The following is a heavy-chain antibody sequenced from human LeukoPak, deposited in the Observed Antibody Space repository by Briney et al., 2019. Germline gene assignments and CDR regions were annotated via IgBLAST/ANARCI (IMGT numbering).Heavy chain of an antibody. J-gene: IGHJ4*02. Sequence: ASVKVSCKASGYTFTGYYMHWVRQAPGQGLEWMGWINPNSGGTNYAQKFQGRVTMTRDTSISTAYMELSRLRSDDMAVYYCAREGYSSGWASTNALDYWGQGTLVTVSS. CDR1: GYTFTGYY. CDR2: INPNSGGT. V-gene: IGHV1-2*02. D-gene: IGHD6-19*01. CDR3: AREGYSSGWASTNALDY.